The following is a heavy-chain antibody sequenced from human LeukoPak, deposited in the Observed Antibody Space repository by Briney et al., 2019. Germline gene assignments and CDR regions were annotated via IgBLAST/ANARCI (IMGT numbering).Heavy chain of an antibody. J-gene: IGHJ5*02. CDR2: IYHSGST. CDR1: GGSISSGGYY. CDR3: ARVRPSDYDFWSGTSRGGNWFDP. D-gene: IGHD3-3*01. V-gene: IGHV4-30-2*01. Sequence: PSQTLSLTCTVSGGSISSGGYYWSWIRQPPGKGLEWIGYIYHSGSTYYNPSLKSRVTISVDRSKNQFSLKLSSVTAADTAVYYCARVRPSDYDFWSGTSRGGNWFDPWGQGTLVTVSS.